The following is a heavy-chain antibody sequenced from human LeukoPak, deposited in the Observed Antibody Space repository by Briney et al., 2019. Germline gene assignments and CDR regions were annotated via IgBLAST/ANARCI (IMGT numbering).Heavy chain of an antibody. Sequence: ASVKVSRRVSGYTFTSFGISWVRQAPGQGLEWMGWISVHNGNTNYARKVRDRVTMSTDTSTNTAYMELRSLTSDDTAVYYCARHLHYRVWDSGDYHLDYWGQGTLVAVSS. V-gene: IGHV1-18*01. CDR1: GYTFTSFG. J-gene: IGHJ4*02. D-gene: IGHD4-17*01. CDR3: ARHLHYRVWDSGDYHLDY. CDR2: ISVHNGNT.